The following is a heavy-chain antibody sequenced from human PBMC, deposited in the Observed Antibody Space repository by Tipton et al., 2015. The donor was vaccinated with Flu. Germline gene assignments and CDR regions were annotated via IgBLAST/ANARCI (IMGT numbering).Heavy chain of an antibody. Sequence: SLRLSCVDSGLTFSKAWMSWVRQAPGKGLEWVGRIKSKTDSGTRDFAAPVKGRFSISRDDSKNTLYLEMNSLKTEDTAVYYCTAGVGATDHDYWGQGTLVTVSS. V-gene: IGHV3-15*01. J-gene: IGHJ4*02. CDR2: IKSKTDSGTR. CDR1: GLTFSKAW. CDR3: TAGVGATDHDY. D-gene: IGHD1-26*01.